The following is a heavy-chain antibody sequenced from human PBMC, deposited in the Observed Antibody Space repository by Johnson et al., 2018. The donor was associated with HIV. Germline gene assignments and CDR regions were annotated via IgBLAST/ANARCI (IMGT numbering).Heavy chain of an antibody. CDR3: AKRRVAGDDAFDV. V-gene: IGHV3-66*02. CDR2: IYSGGST. D-gene: IGHD6-19*01. CDR1: GFTVSSNY. Sequence: VQLVESGGGLVQPGRSLRLSCAASGFTVSSNYMSWVRQAPGKGLEWVSVIYSGGSTYYADSVKGRFTISRDNSKNTLSLQMNSPRVDDTAIYYCAKRRVAGDDAFDVWGQGTMVIVSS. J-gene: IGHJ3*01.